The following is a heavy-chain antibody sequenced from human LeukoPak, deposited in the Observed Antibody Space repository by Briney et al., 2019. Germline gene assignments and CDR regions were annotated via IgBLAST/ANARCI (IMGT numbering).Heavy chain of an antibody. D-gene: IGHD6-13*01. J-gene: IGHJ4*02. CDR2: ISSSSSYI. Sequence: GGSLRLSCAASGSTFSSYSMNWVRQAPGKGLEWVSSISSSSSYIYYADSVKGRFTISRDNAKNSLYLQMNSLRAEDTAVYYCARVRSSWYYFDYWGQGTLVTVSS. V-gene: IGHV3-21*01. CDR3: ARVRSSWYYFDY. CDR1: GSTFSSYS.